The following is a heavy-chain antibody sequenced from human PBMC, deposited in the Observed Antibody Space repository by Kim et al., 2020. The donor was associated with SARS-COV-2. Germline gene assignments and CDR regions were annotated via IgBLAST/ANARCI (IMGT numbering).Heavy chain of an antibody. J-gene: IGHJ5*02. V-gene: IGHV4-59*01. D-gene: IGHD2-15*01. Sequence: SETLSLTCTVSGGSISSYYWSWIRQPPGKGLEWIGYIYYSGSTNYNPSLKSRVTISVDTSKNQFSLKLSSVTAADTAVYYCARDSCSGGRCYSNWFDPWGQGTLVTVSS. CDR3: ARDSCSGGRCYSNWFDP. CDR2: IYYSGST. CDR1: GGSISSYY.